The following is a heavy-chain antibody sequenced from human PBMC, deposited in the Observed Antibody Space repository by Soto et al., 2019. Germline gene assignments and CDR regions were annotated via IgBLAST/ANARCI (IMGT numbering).Heavy chain of an antibody. D-gene: IGHD5-12*01. Sequence: EVQLVESGGGLVQPGGSLRLSCAATGFTFSSYAMYWVRQAPGKGLEYVSVISSNGGSTYYANSVKGRFTISRDNSKNTLYLQMGSLRAEDMAVYYCARVGGYNSWGGYYFDNWGKGTLVTVSS. J-gene: IGHJ4*02. CDR3: ARVGGYNSWGGYYFDN. CDR1: GFTFSSYA. V-gene: IGHV3-64*01. CDR2: ISSNGGST.